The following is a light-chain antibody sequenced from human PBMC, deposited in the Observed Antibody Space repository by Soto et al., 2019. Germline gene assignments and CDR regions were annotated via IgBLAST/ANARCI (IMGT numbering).Light chain of an antibody. V-gene: IGKV1-5*03. J-gene: IGKJ2*01. CDR2: KAS. CDR1: QTISSW. Sequence: DIQMTQSPSTLSGSVGDRVTITCRASQTISSWLAWYQQKPGKAPKLLIYKASTLKSGVPSRFSGSGSGTEFTLTISSLQPDDFATYYCQHYNSYSGEFGHATK. CDR3: QHYNSYSGE.